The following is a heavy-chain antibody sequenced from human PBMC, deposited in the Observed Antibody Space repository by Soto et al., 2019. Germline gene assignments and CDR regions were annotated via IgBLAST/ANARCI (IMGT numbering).Heavy chain of an antibody. D-gene: IGHD6-13*01. J-gene: IGHJ4*02. CDR1: GGSISSTSHH. Sequence: PEETLSLTCTVSGGSISSTSHHWAWIRQPPGKGLEWLGTISHSGTTFHNPSLKSRLTMSVDTSKNQFSLNLSSVTAADTALYYCARHSDKYVSSWYGLGYWGQGTLVTVSS. CDR3: ARHSDKYVSSWYGLGY. V-gene: IGHV4-39*01. CDR2: ISHSGTT.